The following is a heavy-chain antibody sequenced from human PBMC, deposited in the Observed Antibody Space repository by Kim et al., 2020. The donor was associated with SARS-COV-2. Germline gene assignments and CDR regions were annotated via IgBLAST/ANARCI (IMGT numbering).Heavy chain of an antibody. D-gene: IGHD3-10*01. Sequence: NYAQKCQGRVTITADESTSTAYMELSSLRSEDTAVYYCARETMVRGVIITWGQGTLVTVSS. V-gene: IGHV1-69*01. J-gene: IGHJ4*02. CDR3: ARETMVRGVIIT.